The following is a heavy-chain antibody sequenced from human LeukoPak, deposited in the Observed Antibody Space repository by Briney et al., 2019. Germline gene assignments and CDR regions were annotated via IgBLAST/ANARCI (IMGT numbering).Heavy chain of an antibody. CDR1: GYTFISYG. CDR2: ISAYNGNT. Sequence: ASVKVSCKASGYTFISYGIRWVRQAPGQGLAWMGWISAYNGNTNYAQKLQGRVTMTTDTSTSTAYMELRSLRSDDTAVYYCARDCSSTSCWFDPWGQGTLVTVSS. V-gene: IGHV1-18*01. J-gene: IGHJ5*02. D-gene: IGHD2-2*01. CDR3: ARDCSSTSCWFDP.